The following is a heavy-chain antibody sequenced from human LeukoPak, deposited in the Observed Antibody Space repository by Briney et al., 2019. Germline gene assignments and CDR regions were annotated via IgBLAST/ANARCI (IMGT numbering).Heavy chain of an antibody. CDR2: IGTAGDT. CDR3: AKDRLPDGRWSLDY. CDR1: GFTFSSYD. D-gene: IGHD6-13*01. V-gene: IGHV3-13*01. Sequence: GGSLRLSCAASGFTFSSYDMHWVRQATGKGLEWVSAIGTAGDTYYPGSVKGRFTISRENAKNSLYLQMNSLRAEDTALYYCAKDRLPDGRWSLDYWGQGTLVTVSS. J-gene: IGHJ4*02.